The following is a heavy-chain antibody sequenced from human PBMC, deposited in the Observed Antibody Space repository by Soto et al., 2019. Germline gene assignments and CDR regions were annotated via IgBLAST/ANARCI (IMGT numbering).Heavy chain of an antibody. J-gene: IGHJ4*02. D-gene: IGHD3-10*01. CDR2: INHSGST. CDR1: GGSFSGYY. V-gene: IGHV4-34*01. Sequence: SETLSLTCAVYGGSFSGYYWSWIRQPPGKGLEWIGEINHSGSTNYNPSLKSRVTISVDTSKNQFSLKLSSVTAADTAVYYCASGGSGSYYNPFTPTFDYWGQGTLVTVSS. CDR3: ASGGSGSYYNPFTPTFDY.